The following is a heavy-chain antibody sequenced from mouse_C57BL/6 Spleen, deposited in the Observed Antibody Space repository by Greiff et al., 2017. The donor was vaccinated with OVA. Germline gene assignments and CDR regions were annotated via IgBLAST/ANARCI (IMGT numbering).Heavy chain of an antibody. J-gene: IGHJ4*01. CDR2: INPSTGGT. V-gene: IGHV1-42*01. D-gene: IGHD1-1*01. CDR1: GHSFTGYY. CDR3: AREDTTVVMDY. Sequence: VQLQQSGPELVKPGASVKISCKASGHSFTGYYMNWVKQSPEKSLEWIGEINPSTGGTTYNQKFKAKATLTVDKSSSTAYMQLKSLTSEDSAVYYCAREDTTVVMDYWGQGTSVTVSS.